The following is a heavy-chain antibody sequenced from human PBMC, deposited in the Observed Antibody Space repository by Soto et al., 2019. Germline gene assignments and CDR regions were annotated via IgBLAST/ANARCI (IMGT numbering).Heavy chain of an antibody. CDR1: GFTFSSYA. V-gene: IGHV3-23*01. CDR2: ISGSGGST. Sequence: GGSLRFSCAASGFTFSSYAMSWVRQAPGKGLEWVSAISGSGGSTYYADSVKGRFTISRDNSKNTLYLQMNSLRAEDTAVYYCAKDPDDYYDILTGYFDYWGQGTLVTISS. CDR3: AKDPDDYYDILTGYFDY. D-gene: IGHD3-9*01. J-gene: IGHJ4*02.